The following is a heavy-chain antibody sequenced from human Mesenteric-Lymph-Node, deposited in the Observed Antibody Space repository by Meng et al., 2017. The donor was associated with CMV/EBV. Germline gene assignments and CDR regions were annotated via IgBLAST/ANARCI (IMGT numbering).Heavy chain of an antibody. D-gene: IGHD5-12*01. Sequence: GESLKISCEASGFTFDSHSMNWVRQAPGKGLEWLSYISSESVTIYYADSVEGRFTISRDNAKNSLYLQMNSLRADDMALYYCAKDMGASGYESGGFDYWGQGTLVTVSS. CDR1: GFTFDSHS. V-gene: IGHV3-48*04. CDR2: ISSESVTI. CDR3: AKDMGASGYESGGFDY. J-gene: IGHJ4*02.